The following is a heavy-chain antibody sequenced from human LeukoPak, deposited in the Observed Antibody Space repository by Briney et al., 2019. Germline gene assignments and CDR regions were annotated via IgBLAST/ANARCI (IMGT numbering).Heavy chain of an antibody. CDR1: GFTFDDYA. CDR2: ISWNSGSI. D-gene: IGHD6-13*01. CDR3: AKGGKAAAGYYYYYYMDV. J-gene: IGHJ6*03. Sequence: GGSLRLSCAASGFTFDDYAMHWVRQAPGKGLEWVSGISWNSGSIGYADSVKGRFTISRDNAKNSLYLQMNSLRAEDMALYCCAKGGKAAAGYYYYYYMDVWGKGTTVTVSS. V-gene: IGHV3-9*03.